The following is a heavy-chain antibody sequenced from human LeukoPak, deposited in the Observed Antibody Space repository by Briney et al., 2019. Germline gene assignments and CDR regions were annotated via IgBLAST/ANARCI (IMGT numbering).Heavy chain of an antibody. V-gene: IGHV4-61*01. D-gene: IGHD1-26*01. CDR2: IYYSGST. Sequence: PSETLSLTCTVSGGSVSSGSYYWSWIRQPPGKGLEWIGYIYYSGSTNYNPSLKSRVTMSVDTSKNLFSLKLSSMTAADTAVYYCARSYSGSFHLDYWGQGTLVTVSS. CDR3: ARSYSGSFHLDY. CDR1: GGSVSSGSYY. J-gene: IGHJ4*02.